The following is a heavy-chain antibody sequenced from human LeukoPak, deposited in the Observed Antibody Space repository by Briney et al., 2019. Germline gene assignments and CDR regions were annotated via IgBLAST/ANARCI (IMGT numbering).Heavy chain of an antibody. CDR1: GGSFSGYY. CDR2: INHSGST. J-gene: IGHJ4*02. D-gene: IGHD5-24*01. CDR3: ARGLGVATITLDY. Sequence: SETLSLTCAVYGGSFSGYYWSWIRQPPGKGLEWIGEINHSGSTNYNPSLKSRVTISVDTSKNQFSLKLSFVTAADTAVYYCARGLGVATITLDYWGQGTLVTVSS. V-gene: IGHV4-34*01.